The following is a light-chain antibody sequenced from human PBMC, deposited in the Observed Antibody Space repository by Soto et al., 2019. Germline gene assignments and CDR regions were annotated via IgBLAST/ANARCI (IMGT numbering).Light chain of an antibody. CDR1: SSNVGSYKL. J-gene: IGLJ1*01. CDR3: CSSGGSPTYV. CDR2: EVN. Sequence: QSVLTPPASVCGSPGQSITISCTGTSSNVGSYKLVPWYQQHPGKAPKLMIFEVNKRPSGVSNRFSGSKSGNTASLTISGLKVEDEADYYCCSSGGSPTYVFGTGTKVTVL. V-gene: IGLV2-23*02.